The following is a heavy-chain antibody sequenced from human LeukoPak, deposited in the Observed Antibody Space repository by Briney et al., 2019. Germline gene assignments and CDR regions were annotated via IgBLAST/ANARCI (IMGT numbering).Heavy chain of an antibody. CDR1: GITLSSYD. Sequence: PGRSLRLSCAASGITLSSYDMHWVRQAPGKALEWVAVISYDGSNKDYADSVKGRFTISRDNAKNTLDLQKNSLRAEDTAVYYCAKDRGDWAFDIWGQGTMVTVSS. V-gene: IGHV3-30-3*01. D-gene: IGHD3-10*01. CDR3: AKDRGDWAFDI. CDR2: ISYDGSNK. J-gene: IGHJ3*02.